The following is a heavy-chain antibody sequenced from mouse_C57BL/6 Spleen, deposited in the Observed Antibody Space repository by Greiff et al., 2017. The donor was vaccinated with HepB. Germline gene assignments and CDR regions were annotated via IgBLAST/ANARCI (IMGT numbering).Heavy chain of an antibody. J-gene: IGHJ1*03. CDR3: ARDYSNYVDWYFDV. V-gene: IGHV1-55*01. Sequence: VQLQQPGAELVKPGASVKMSCKASGYTFTSYWITWVKQRPGQGLEWIGDIYPGSGSTNYNEKFKSKATLTVDTSSSTAYMQLSSLTSEDSAVYYCARDYSNYVDWYFDVWGTGTTVTVSS. D-gene: IGHD2-5*01. CDR1: GYTFTSYW. CDR2: IYPGSGST.